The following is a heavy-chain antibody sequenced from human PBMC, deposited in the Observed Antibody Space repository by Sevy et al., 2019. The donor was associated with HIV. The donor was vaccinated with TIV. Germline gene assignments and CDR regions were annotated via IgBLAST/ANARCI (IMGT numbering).Heavy chain of an antibody. CDR1: AYPFTNYG. Sequence: GSVKVSCKASAYPFTNYGITWARQAPGQGLEWMGWISTYNGNTNYAQKLQGRVTMTADTSTSTAYMELRSLRSDDTAVYYCARADKVVARRGPWFDPWGQGTLVTVSS. V-gene: IGHV1-18*01. CDR2: ISTYNGNT. D-gene: IGHD2-15*01. J-gene: IGHJ5*02. CDR3: ARADKVVARRGPWFDP.